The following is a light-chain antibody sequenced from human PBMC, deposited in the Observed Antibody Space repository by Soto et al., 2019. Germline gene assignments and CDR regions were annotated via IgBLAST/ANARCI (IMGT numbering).Light chain of an antibody. V-gene: IGKV4-1*01. CDR1: QSLLLSSSHENC. CDR2: WAS. CDR3: QQYYSPPWT. J-gene: IGKJ1*01. Sequence: DIVVTQSPESLAVSLGERATINCRSSQSLLLSSSHENCLAWYQQKPGQPPRLLIYWASTRESGVPDRFSGSXSGTDXTLTIXSLXAXXXXLYYCQQYYSPPWTFGQGTKVEIK.